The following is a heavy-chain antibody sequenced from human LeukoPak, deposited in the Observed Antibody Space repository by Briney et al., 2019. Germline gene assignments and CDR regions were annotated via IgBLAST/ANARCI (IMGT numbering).Heavy chain of an antibody. D-gene: IGHD2-21*02. CDR3: ARAPGDPIDY. CDR1: GFTFSDYY. CDR2: ISSSGTSM. Sequence: PGGSLRLSCAASGFTFSDYYMNWIRQAPGKGLEWVSYISSSGTSMFYADSVKGRFTISRDNAKNLLHLQMNSLRAEDTAVYYCARAPGDPIDYWGQGTLVTVPS. J-gene: IGHJ4*02. V-gene: IGHV3-11*04.